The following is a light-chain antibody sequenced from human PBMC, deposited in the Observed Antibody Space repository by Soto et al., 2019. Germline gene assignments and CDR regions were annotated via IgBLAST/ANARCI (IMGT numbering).Light chain of an antibody. J-gene: IGKJ4*01. CDR3: QHSYGSPLT. V-gene: IGKV1-39*01. Sequence: DIQMTQSPSSLSASVGDRVTITCRASQSISSYLNWYQQRPGKAPNNLIYAASRLQSGVPSRFSGSGSGTDFTLTISNLQPEDVATYYCQHSYGSPLTFGGGTKVEIK. CDR1: QSISSY. CDR2: AAS.